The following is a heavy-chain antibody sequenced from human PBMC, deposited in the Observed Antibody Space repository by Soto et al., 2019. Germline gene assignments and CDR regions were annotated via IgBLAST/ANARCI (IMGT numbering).Heavy chain of an antibody. Sequence: SSETLSLTCTVSGGSISSGDYYWSWLRQPPGKGLEWIGYIYYSGSTYYNPSLKSRVTISVDTSKNQFSLKLSSVTAADTAVYYCASTSFGYSYGYRYWGQGTLVTVS. J-gene: IGHJ4*02. D-gene: IGHD5-18*01. CDR3: ASTSFGYSYGYRY. CDR1: GGSISSGDYY. CDR2: IYYSGST. V-gene: IGHV4-30-4*01.